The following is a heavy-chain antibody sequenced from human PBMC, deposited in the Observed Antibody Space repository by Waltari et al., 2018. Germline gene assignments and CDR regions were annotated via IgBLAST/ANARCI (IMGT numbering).Heavy chain of an antibody. V-gene: IGHV4-39*07. D-gene: IGHD3-10*01. CDR2: AHYRGTA. CDR3: AREAVLYFGELSGEFDY. J-gene: IGHJ4*02. Sequence: QLQLQESGPGVVRPSEPLPLTCTVSGGSISDHDHSWGWVRQPPGKGLEWIGSAHYRGTAYYNPSLTGRVVISVDTSKNHFSLRLNSMTAADTAVYYCAREAVLYFGELSGEFDYWGQGSLVTVSS. CDR1: GGSISDHDHS.